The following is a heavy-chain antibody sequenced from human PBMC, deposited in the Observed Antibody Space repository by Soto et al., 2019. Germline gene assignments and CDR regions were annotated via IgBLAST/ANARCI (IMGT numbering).Heavy chain of an antibody. CDR3: AREIAVAGTPGHSGGY. CDR2: ISYDGSNK. V-gene: IGHV3-30-3*01. CDR1: GFTFSSYA. Sequence: QVQLVESEGGVVQPGRSLRLSCAASGFTFSSYAMHWVRQAPGKGLEWVAVISYDGSNKYYADSVKGRFTISRDNSKNTLYLHMNSLRAEDSAVYYCAREIAVAGTPGHSGGYWGQGTLVTVSS. J-gene: IGHJ4*02. D-gene: IGHD6-19*01.